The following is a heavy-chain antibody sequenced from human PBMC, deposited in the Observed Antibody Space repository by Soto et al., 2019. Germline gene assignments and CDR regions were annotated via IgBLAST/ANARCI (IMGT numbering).Heavy chain of an antibody. CDR1: GFTFSTYS. CDR2: MSSRSLTI. D-gene: IGHD6-6*01. J-gene: IGHJ6*02. Sequence: EVQLVESGGGLVQPGGSLRFSCAASGFTFSTYSMNWVRQAPGKGLEWVSYMSSRSLTIYYTDSVKGRFTISRDNAKNSLYLQMNSLRDEDTAVYYCARGGSSSDNGMDVWGQGTTVTVSS. CDR3: ARGGSSSDNGMDV. V-gene: IGHV3-48*02.